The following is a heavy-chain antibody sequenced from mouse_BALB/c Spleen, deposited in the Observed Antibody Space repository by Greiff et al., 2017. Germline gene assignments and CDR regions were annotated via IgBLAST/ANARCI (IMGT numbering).Heavy chain of an antibody. CDR1: GFTFSSYA. V-gene: IGHV5-6-5*01. Sequence: EVHLVESGGGLVKPGGSLKLSCAASGFTFSSYAMSWVRQTPGKRLEWVASISSGGSTYYPDSVKGRFTISRDNARNILYLQMSSLRSEDPAMYYCARDGSSPDYWGQGTTLTVSS. D-gene: IGHD1-1*01. CDR2: ISSGGST. J-gene: IGHJ2*01. CDR3: ARDGSSPDY.